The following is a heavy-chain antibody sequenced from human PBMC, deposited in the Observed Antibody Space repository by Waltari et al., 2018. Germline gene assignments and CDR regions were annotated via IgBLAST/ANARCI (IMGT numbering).Heavy chain of an antibody. CDR2: LSYTGTT. J-gene: IGHJ3*01. D-gene: IGHD3-16*01. Sequence: QLHLQEAGPGLVKPSETLSLTCSVSGGSIIRNRHYWAWIRQLPGKGLEWTATLSYTGTTYYNPSLRSRVTISVDMAKNQFSLKLTSVTPADTAVYYCATYVGASIGTAAFDVWGQGTMVTVSS. CDR1: GGSIIRNRHY. V-gene: IGHV4-39*01. CDR3: ATYVGASIGTAAFDV.